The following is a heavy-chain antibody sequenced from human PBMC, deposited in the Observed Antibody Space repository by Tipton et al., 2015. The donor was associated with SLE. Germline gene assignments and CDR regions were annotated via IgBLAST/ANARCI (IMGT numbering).Heavy chain of an antibody. V-gene: IGHV5-10-1*04. D-gene: IGHD6-19*01. Sequence: QLVQSGAEVKKPGESLRISCKGSGDTFTNYWITWMRQMPGKGLEWMGRIDPSDSYTDYSPSFQGQVTTSADKSISTAYLQWSSLKASDTAMYYCARRDSSGWYEYFDLWGRGTLVTVSS. CDR3: ARRDSSGWYEYFDL. CDR1: GDTFTNYW. CDR2: IDPSDSYT. J-gene: IGHJ2*01.